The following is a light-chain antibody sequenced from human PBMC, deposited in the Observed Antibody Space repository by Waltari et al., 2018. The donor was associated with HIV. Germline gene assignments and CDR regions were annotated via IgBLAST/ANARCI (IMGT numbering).Light chain of an antibody. Sequence: DIVMTQSPDSLAVSLGERATINCKSSQSLFYNSYNRDYLAWYQQKPGQPPKLLIYWASTRESGVPDRFRGSGSGTDFTLTISSLQAEDVAVYYCQQYYNSPITFGQGTRLEIK. J-gene: IGKJ5*01. V-gene: IGKV4-1*01. CDR2: WAS. CDR1: QSLFYNSYNRDY. CDR3: QQYYNSPIT.